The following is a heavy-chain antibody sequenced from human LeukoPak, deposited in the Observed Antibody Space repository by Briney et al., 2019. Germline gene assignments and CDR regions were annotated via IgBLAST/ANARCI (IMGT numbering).Heavy chain of an antibody. V-gene: IGHV3-73*01. Sequence: EGSLKLSRAASGFTFSGSAMHWVRQASGKGLEWVGRIRSKANSYATAYAASVKGRFIISRDDSKNTAYLQMNSLKTEDTAVYYCTRVLLGDYYYYYYYMDVWSKGTTVTVSS. CDR1: GFTFSGSA. D-gene: IGHD2/OR15-2a*01. J-gene: IGHJ6*03. CDR3: TRVLLGDYYYYYYYMDV. CDR2: IRSKANSYAT.